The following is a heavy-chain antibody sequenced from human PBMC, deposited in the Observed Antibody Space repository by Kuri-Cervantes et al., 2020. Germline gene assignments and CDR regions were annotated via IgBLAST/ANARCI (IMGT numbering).Heavy chain of an antibody. CDR2: IKQDGSEK. CDR1: GFTFSSYW. J-gene: IGHJ6*02. Sequence: GGSLRLSCAASGFTFSSYWMSWVRQAPGKGLEWVANIKQDGSEKYYVDSVKGRFTISRDNAKNSLYLQMNSLRAEDTAVYYCATKYYDFWSGWENYYYGMDVWGQGTTVTVSS. D-gene: IGHD3-3*01. V-gene: IGHV3-7*01. CDR3: ATKYYDFWSGWENYYYGMDV.